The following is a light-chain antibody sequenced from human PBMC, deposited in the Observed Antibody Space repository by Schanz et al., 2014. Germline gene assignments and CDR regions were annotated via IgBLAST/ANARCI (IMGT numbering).Light chain of an antibody. CDR1: QSISTW. CDR3: QQSHDGVWT. CDR2: KAS. Sequence: DIQMTQSPSTLSASVGDRVTITCRASQSISTWLAWYQQKPGKAPKLLIYKASSLESGVPSRFSGSGSGTEFTLTISSLQPEDFATYFCQQSHDGVWTFGQGTTVEIK. V-gene: IGKV1-5*03. J-gene: IGKJ1*01.